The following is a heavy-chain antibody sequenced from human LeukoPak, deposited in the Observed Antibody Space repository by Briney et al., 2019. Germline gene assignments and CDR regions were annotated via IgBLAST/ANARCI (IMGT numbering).Heavy chain of an antibody. CDR3: TRDRGYSYGYGDY. J-gene: IGHJ4*02. CDR2: IRSKANGGTT. CDR1: GFTFGDYA. V-gene: IGHV3-49*04. D-gene: IGHD5-18*01. Sequence: GRSLRLSCTASGFTFGDYAMSWVRQAPGKGLEGVGFIRSKANGGTTEYAASVKGRFTISRDDSKSIAYLQMNSLKNEDTAVYYCTRDRGYSYGYGDYWGRGTLVTVSS.